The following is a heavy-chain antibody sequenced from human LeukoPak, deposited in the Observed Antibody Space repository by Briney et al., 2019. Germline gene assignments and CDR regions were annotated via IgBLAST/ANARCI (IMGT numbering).Heavy chain of an antibody. CDR3: ATGIPTTIFPMM. D-gene: IGHD3-9*01. CDR1: GYTLTELS. V-gene: IGHV1-24*01. Sequence: ASVKVSCKVSGYTLTELSMHWVRQAPGKGLEWMGGFDPEDGETIYAQKFQGRVTMTEDTSTDTAHMELSSLRSEDTSVYYCATGIPTTIFPMMWGQGTLVTVSS. CDR2: FDPEDGET. J-gene: IGHJ4*02.